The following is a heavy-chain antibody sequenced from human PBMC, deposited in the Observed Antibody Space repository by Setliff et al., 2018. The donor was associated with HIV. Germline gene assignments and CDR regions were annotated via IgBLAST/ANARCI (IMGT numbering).Heavy chain of an antibody. CDR1: GDSISSGTYY. V-gene: IGHV4-61*02. CDR3: ARGPPFAF. Sequence: SETLSLTCTVSGDSISSGTYYWSWIRQPAGKGLEWIGRIYSSGSTNYNPSLESRVTISVDTSKNQFSLKLNYVTAADTAVYYCARGPPFAFWGQGLLVTVSS. J-gene: IGHJ4*02. CDR2: IYSSGST.